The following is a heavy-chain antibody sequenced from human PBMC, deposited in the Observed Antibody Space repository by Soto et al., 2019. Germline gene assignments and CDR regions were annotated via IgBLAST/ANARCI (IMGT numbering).Heavy chain of an antibody. CDR1: GFTFSSHA. Sequence: GGSLRLSFVGSGFTFSSHAMTWVRQAPGKGLEWVSTLCGSGAYYADSVKGRFTISRDNSKNTVNLQMKSLRAEDTAIYYCARDMTTHYXWGQGTVVTVSX. CDR2: LCGSGA. CDR3: ARDMTTHYX. J-gene: IGHJ4*02. D-gene: IGHD3-16*01. V-gene: IGHV3-23*01.